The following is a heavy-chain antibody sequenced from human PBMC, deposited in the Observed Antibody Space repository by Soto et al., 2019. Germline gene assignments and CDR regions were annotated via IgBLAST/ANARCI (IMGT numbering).Heavy chain of an antibody. CDR3: ARDLYPLAYYFDY. J-gene: IGHJ4*02. V-gene: IGHV1-18*04. Sequence: VSCHTSAYNFVNHGISWVRQAPGRGLEWLGWISGHNGATKYGKRLQGRVTMTRDTSTTTAYMELRSLRSDDTAVYYCARDLYPLAYYFDYWGQGTLVTVSS. CDR2: ISGHNGAT. CDR1: AYNFVNHG.